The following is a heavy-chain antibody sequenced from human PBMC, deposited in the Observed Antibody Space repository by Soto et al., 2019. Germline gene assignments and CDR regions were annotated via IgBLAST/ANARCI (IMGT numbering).Heavy chain of an antibody. V-gene: IGHV4-59*01. CDR3: ARGRTVRNYADDSSDYFYFFDY. CDR2: VYYTGST. Sequence: LSLTCTVSGDSISTFYWGWMRQSPGKELEWIGCVYYTGSTNYNPSLKSRVTISVDRSKNQFSLKLTSANAADTAVYYCARGRTVRNYADDSSDYFYFFDYWGQGTQVTVSS. CDR1: GDSISTFY. D-gene: IGHD3-22*01. J-gene: IGHJ4*02.